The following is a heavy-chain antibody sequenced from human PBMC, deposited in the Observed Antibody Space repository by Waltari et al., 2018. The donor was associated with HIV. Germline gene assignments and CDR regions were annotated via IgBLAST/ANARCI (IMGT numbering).Heavy chain of an antibody. CDR2: VDPEDGET. V-gene: IGHV1-69-2*01. J-gene: IGHJ4*02. CDR3: ATSTRVWGYEVDY. Sequence: EVQLVPSGAEVKKPGATVKISCKVSGYTFTDYYMHWVQQAPGKGLGWIGLVDPEDGETIDAEKFQGRVTITADTSTDTAYMELSSLRSEDTAVYYCATSTRVWGYEVDYWGQGTLVTVSS. D-gene: IGHD3-16*01. CDR1: GYTFTDYY.